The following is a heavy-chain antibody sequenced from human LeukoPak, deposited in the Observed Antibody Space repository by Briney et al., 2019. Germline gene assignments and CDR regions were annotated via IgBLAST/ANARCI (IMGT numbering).Heavy chain of an antibody. CDR1: GYTFTSYY. CDR3: ARLPIPYTWNGDWFDP. D-gene: IGHD1-20*01. Sequence: GASVKVSCKASGYTFTSYYMHWVRQAPGQGLEWMGWINPNSGGTSYAQKFQGRVTMTRDTSISTAYMERSRVRSDDTAVYYCARLPIPYTWNGDWFDPWGQGTLVTVSS. CDR2: INPNSGGT. J-gene: IGHJ5*02. V-gene: IGHV1-2*02.